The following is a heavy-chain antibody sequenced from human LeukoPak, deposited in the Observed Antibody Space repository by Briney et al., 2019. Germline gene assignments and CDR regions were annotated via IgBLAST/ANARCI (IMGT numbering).Heavy chain of an antibody. V-gene: IGHV4-31*01. D-gene: IGHD7-27*01. CDR3: ARGDPNSGEDY. J-gene: IGHJ4*02. CDR2: IYYSGST. Sequence: KPSETLSLTCTVSGGSISTGGYYWSWLRQQPGKGLEWIVYIYYSGSTYYYPALKSPITISEDTSKNQFSLKLSSVTAAATAVYYRARGDPNSGEDYWGQGTLVTVSS. CDR1: GGSISTGGYY.